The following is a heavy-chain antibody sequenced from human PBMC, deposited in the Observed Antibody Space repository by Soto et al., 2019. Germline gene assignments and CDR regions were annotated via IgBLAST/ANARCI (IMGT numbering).Heavy chain of an antibody. Sequence: PDWSLRLSCAASGFPFSNAWMNWVRQAPGKGPEWVGRIRSKTDGGTTDYAAPVKDRFTISRDYSQNTLYLQMSSLKTEESVEYYCSTAYDYRGNYYHYGTYVWVLGDTVTVSS. D-gene: IGHD4-17*01. CDR2: IRSKTDGGTT. CDR1: GFPFSNAW. CDR3: STAYDYRGNYYHYGTYV. V-gene: IGHV3-15*01. J-gene: IGHJ6*02.